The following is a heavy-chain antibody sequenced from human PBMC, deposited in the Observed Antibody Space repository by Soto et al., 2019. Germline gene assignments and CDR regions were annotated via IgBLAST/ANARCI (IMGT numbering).Heavy chain of an antibody. J-gene: IGHJ4*02. CDR1: GFTFSRYA. D-gene: IGHD3-22*01. Sequence: GGSLRLSCAASGFTFSRYAMSWVRQAPGKGLEWVSAISGSGGSTYYADSVKGRFTISRDNSKNTLYLQMNSLRAEDTAVYYCAKDQDADDSSCYDQGGPFYYRGQGTLVTVSS. CDR2: ISGSGGST. V-gene: IGHV3-23*01. CDR3: AKDQDADDSSCYDQGGPFYY.